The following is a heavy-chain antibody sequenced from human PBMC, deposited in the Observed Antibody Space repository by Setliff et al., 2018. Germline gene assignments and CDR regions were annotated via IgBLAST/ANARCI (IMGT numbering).Heavy chain of an antibody. V-gene: IGHV4-39*01. D-gene: IGHD2-15*01. CDR2: ISYSGTP. CDR3: VRPGGTTVVARHFDY. Sequence: PSETLSLTCTVSGGAIGNNIYYWGWIRRPPGKGLEWIGSISYSGTPYYNASVESRVTISIDTSRNQFSLELRSVTVADTATYYCVRPGGTTVVARHFDYWGSGILVTVSS. CDR1: GGAIGNNIYY. J-gene: IGHJ4*01.